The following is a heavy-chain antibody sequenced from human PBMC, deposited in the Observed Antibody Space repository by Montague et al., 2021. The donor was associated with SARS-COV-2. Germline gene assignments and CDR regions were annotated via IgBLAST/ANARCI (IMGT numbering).Heavy chain of an antibody. CDR2: INHRGTS. CDR1: GGSFSDYY. D-gene: IGHD3-22*01. J-gene: IGHJ4*02. Sequence: SETLSLTCAVYGGSFSDYYWSWILQPPGKGLEWIGEINHRGTSKYNTSLKSRVSISLDTSKNQFSLYLSSVTAADTAVYYCARGRQHFNMIVVVMTGGEYYFDYWGQGTLVTVSS. CDR3: ARGRQHFNMIVVVMTGGEYYFDY. V-gene: IGHV4-34*01.